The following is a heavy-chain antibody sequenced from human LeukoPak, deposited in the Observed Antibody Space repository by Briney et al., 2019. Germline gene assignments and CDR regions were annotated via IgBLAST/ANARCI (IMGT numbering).Heavy chain of an antibody. CDR1: GGSINTYH. D-gene: IGHD3-9*01. CDR3: ARGALRYFDWLKKDYYYMDV. J-gene: IGHJ6*03. CDR2: IYYRGST. V-gene: IGHV4-59*01. Sequence: SETLSLTCTVSGGSINTYHWSWIRQPPEKGLEWIGYIYYRGSTNYNPSLKSRVALSMDTSKNQFSLRLSSVTAADTAVYYCARGALRYFDWLKKDYYYMDVWGKGTTVTISS.